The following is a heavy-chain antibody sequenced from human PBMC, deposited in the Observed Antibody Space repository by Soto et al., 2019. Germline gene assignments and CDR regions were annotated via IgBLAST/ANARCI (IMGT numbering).Heavy chain of an antibody. CDR2: VTSGGTT. V-gene: IGHV3-23*04. J-gene: IGHJ4*02. D-gene: IGHD3-3*01. Sequence: EAQLVESGGGLVQPGGSLRLSCAASGFAFGSYAMNWVRQAPGKGLEWVSAVTSGGTTYYADSMGGRFTISRDNSKNTRNLQMNSLRAEDTAVYYCATELRYLEWFTRPDYWGQGTLVTVSS. CDR1: GFAFGSYA. CDR3: ATELRYLEWFTRPDY.